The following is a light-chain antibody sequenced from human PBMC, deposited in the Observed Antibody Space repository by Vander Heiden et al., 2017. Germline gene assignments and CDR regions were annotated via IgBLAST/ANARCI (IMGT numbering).Light chain of an antibody. CDR3: QQRGNWPLT. J-gene: IGKJ4*01. Sequence: EIVLTHSPATLSLSRGERATLTFRASQNVSSYLAWYQQKPGQAPRLLIYDASNRATGIPARFSGSGSGTDFTLTISSLEPEDFAVYYCQQRGNWPLTFGGGTKVEIK. CDR2: DAS. V-gene: IGKV3-11*01. CDR1: QNVSSY.